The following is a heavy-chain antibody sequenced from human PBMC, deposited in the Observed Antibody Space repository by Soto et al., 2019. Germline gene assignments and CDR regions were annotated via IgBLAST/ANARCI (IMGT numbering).Heavy chain of an antibody. V-gene: IGHV4-59*01. D-gene: IGHD2-8*01. Sequence: KTSETLSLTCTVSGTSISSYYWCWIRQPPGKGLEWIANIHYSGTTNYNPSLASRVTLSVDTSKNQFSLKMTSVTAADRAMYFCAGYNSYAIDYWGRGTLVTVSS. CDR2: IHYSGTT. J-gene: IGHJ4*02. CDR1: GTSISSYY. CDR3: AGYNSYAIDY.